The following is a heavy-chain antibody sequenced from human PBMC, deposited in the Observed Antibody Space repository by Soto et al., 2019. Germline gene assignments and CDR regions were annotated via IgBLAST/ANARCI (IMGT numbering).Heavy chain of an antibody. V-gene: IGHV4-31*03. CDR2: IYYSGST. J-gene: IGHJ1*01. CDR3: ARSRGNGTYPHDFQP. D-gene: IGHD1-26*01. CDR1: GASISRGGYY. Sequence: QVQLQESGPGLVKPSQTLSLTCTASGASISRGGYYWSWMRQHPGKGLEWIGDIYYSGSTYYSPSLKSRVTISVDTSNTQFPLQLSSVTAADTAVYYCARSRGNGTYPHDFQPWGQGTLVTVSS.